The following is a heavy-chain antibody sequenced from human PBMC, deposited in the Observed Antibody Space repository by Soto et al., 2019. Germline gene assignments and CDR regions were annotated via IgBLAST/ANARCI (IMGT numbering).Heavy chain of an antibody. J-gene: IGHJ4*02. D-gene: IGHD1-1*01. Sequence: QVQLQESGPGLVKPSQTLSLTCTVSGGSISSGGTGSYWTWIRQLPGKGLEWIGYIYYTGNTYYTPSLMSRPTISIDTSENQFSLKLTSVTAADTAVYFCASGHDAYKVRYWGQGTLVTVSS. CDR3: ASGHDAYKVRY. CDR1: GGSISSGGTGSY. V-gene: IGHV4-31*03. CDR2: IYYTGNT.